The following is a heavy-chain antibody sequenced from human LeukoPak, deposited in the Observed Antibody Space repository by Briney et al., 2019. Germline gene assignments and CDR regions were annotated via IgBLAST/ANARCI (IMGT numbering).Heavy chain of an antibody. CDR3: ARIDGSGSYYSRNDY. Sequence: PGGSLRLSCAASGFTFSSYSMNWVRQAPGKGLEWVSFISSSSSYIYYADSVKGRFTISRDNAKNSLYLQMNSLRAEDTAVYYCARIDGSGSYYSRNDYWGQGTLVTVSS. CDR2: ISSSSSYI. J-gene: IGHJ4*02. D-gene: IGHD3-10*01. CDR1: GFTFSSYS. V-gene: IGHV3-21*01.